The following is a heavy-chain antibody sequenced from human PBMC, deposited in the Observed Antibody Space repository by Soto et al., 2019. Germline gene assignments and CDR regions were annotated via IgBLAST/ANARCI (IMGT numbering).Heavy chain of an antibody. CDR3: VSQRTTVPTQAYFDY. Sequence: SETLSLTCTGSGGSVTNSSYYWGWIRQSPGKGLEWIGSVYYRGRSHSKSSVKSRVTISVDTSKNRFSLSLNSVTASDTAVYFCVSQRTTVPTQAYFDYWGPGALVTV. V-gene: IGHV4-39*01. CDR2: VYYRGRS. D-gene: IGHD4-17*01. J-gene: IGHJ4*02. CDR1: GGSVTNSSYY.